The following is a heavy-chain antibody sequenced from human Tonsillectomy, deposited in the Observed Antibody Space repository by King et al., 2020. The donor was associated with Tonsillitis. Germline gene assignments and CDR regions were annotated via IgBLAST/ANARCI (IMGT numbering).Heavy chain of an antibody. D-gene: IGHD7-27*01. J-gene: IGHJ3*02. CDR2: IDSSGHRT. CDR3: VIDPPHWGRDVYDI. CDR1: GFTFNYFG. V-gene: IGHV3-23*04. Sequence: VQLVESGGDLVQPGGSLRLSCAASGFTFNYFGMTWVRQAPGKGLEWVSTIDSSGHRTHYADSVMGRFTISRDNPKNTVYLQMTSLRGEDTAIYSCVIDPPHWGRDVYDIWGQGTMVTVSS.